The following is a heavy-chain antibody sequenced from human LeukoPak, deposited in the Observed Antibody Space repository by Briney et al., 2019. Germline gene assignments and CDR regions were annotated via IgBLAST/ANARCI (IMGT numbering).Heavy chain of an antibody. CDR1: GFTFSSYD. V-gene: IGHV3-13*01. J-gene: IGHJ4*02. D-gene: IGHD3-22*01. CDR3: ARFFFYYDSSGYYGYFDY. Sequence: GGSLRLSCAASGFTFSSYDMHWVRQATGKGLEWVSGIGTAGDIYYSGSVKGRFTISRENAKNSLYLQMNSLRAEDTAVYYCARFFFYYDSSGYYGYFDYWGQGTLVTVSS. CDR2: IGTAGDI.